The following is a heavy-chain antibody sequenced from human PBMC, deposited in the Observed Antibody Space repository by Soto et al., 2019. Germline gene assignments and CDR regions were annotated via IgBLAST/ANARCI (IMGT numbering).Heavy chain of an antibody. CDR2: ISYDGSNK. Sequence: QVQLVESGGGVVQPGRSLRLSCAASGFAFSSYGMHWVRQAPGKGLEWVAVISYDGSNKYYADSVKGRFTTSRVNYKNTLYMQTNSLRAEDTAVYYCAPGFGAFDYWGQGALVTVSS. D-gene: IGHD3-10*01. CDR3: APGFGAFDY. CDR1: GFAFSSYG. V-gene: IGHV3-30*03. J-gene: IGHJ4*02.